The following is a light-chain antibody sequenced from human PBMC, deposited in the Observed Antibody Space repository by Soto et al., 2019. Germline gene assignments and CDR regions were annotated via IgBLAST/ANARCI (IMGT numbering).Light chain of an antibody. CDR2: GAS. CDR3: QKYNSSPFT. V-gene: IGKV1-27*01. J-gene: IGKJ3*01. CDR1: QAISNY. Sequence: DLQMTQSPSSLSASVGDRVTITCRASQAISNYLAWYQQQPGKVPNLLIYGASTLRSGVPSRFSGSGSGTEFTLTISSLQPEDSATYDWQKYNSSPFTFGPGTKVDIK.